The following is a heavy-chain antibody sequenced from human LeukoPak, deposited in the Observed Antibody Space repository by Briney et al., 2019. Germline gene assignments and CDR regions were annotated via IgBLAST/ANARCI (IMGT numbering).Heavy chain of an antibody. Sequence: SETLSLTCAVYGGSFSGYYWSWIRQPPGKGLEWIGEINHSGSTNYNPSLKSRVTISVDTSKNQFSLKLSSVTAADTAVYYCARNYYDSSGYYYGASYGMDVWGQGTTVTVSS. CDR2: INHSGST. CDR3: ARNYYDSSGYYYGASYGMDV. CDR1: GGSFSGYY. D-gene: IGHD3-22*01. V-gene: IGHV4-34*01. J-gene: IGHJ6*02.